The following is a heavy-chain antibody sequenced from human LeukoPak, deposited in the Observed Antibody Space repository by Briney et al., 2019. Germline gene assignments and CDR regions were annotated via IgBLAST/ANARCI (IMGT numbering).Heavy chain of an antibody. Sequence: GASVKVSCKASGYTFTSYYMHWVRQAPGQGLEWMGIINPSGGSTSYAQKFQGRVTMTRDMSTSTVYMELSSLRSEDTAVYYCAGTVIAAAGTLDFDYWGQGTLATVSS. CDR1: GYTFTSYY. V-gene: IGHV1-46*01. CDR3: AGTVIAAAGTLDFDY. D-gene: IGHD6-13*01. CDR2: INPSGGST. J-gene: IGHJ4*02.